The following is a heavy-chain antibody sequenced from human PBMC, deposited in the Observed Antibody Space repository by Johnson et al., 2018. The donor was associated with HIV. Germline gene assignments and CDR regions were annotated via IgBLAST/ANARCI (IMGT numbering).Heavy chain of an antibody. D-gene: IGHD3-10*01. CDR1: GFTFSDHY. Sequence: HVQLVESGGGLVKPGGSLRLSCAVSGFTFSDHYMSWIRQAPGKGLEWVSYISSSSSSIYYADSVKGRFTISKDNSRNTLFLHMNSLRADDTAVYYCAIGRGEFPRHAFDIWGQGTMVTVSS. V-gene: IGHV3-11*04. CDR3: AIGRGEFPRHAFDI. CDR2: ISSSSSSI. J-gene: IGHJ3*02.